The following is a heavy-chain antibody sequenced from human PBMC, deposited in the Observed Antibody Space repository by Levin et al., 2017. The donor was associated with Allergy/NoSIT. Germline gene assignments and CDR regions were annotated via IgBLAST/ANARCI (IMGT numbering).Heavy chain of an antibody. CDR2: ISWKSGDI. D-gene: IGHD5-12*01. CDR1: GFSFDDYA. J-gene: IGHJ4*02. Sequence: GGSLRLSCAASGFSFDDYAMHWVRQAPGKGLEWVSGISWKSGDIGYADSVKGRFTISRDSARSSLYLQMNSLRAEDTAFYYCAKDIYIVTATGGWFWGQGTLVTVSS. V-gene: IGHV3-9*01. CDR3: AKDIYIVTATGGWF.